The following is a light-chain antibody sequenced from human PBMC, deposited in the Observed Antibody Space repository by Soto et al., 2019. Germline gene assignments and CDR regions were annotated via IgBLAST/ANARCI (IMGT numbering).Light chain of an antibody. CDR2: GNN. CDR1: SSNIGAGYD. Sequence: QSVLTQPPSVSGAPGQRVTISCTGSSSNIGAGYDVHWYQQFPGTAPKLLIFGNNNRPSGVPDRISGSKSGTSASLAITGLQTEDEADYYCQSYDSSLSGYVFGTGTQLTVL. V-gene: IGLV1-40*01. J-gene: IGLJ1*01. CDR3: QSYDSSLSGYV.